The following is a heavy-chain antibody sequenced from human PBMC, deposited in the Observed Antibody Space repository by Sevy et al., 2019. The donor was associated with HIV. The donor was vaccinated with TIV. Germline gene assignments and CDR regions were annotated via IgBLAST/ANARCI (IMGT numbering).Heavy chain of an antibody. J-gene: IGHJ4*02. D-gene: IGHD1-26*01. CDR3: ALAAQVTMTVAVGYFEF. CDR1: GGTFNKYP. Sequence: ASVKVSCKAFGGTFNKYPFIWVRQAPGQGLEWIGGIIPIFGTKNYAQKFQGRATITADQYTNTVYMELSSLTSEDTAVYWCALAAQVTMTVAVGYFEFWGQGTLVTVSS. V-gene: IGHV1-69*13. CDR2: IIPIFGTK.